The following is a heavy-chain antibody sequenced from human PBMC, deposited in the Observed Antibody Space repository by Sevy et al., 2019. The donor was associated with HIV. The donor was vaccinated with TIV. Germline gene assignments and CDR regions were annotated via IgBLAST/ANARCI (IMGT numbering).Heavy chain of an antibody. D-gene: IGHD6-19*01. CDR1: GFTFSSYA. V-gene: IGHV3-23*01. CDR3: AKDPVGYSSVDAFDL. J-gene: IGHJ3*01. Sequence: GGSLRLSCAASGFTFSSYAMSWVRQAPGKELEWVSAIRGRGGSTYYADSVKGRFTISRDNSKNTLYLQMNSLRAEDTAVYYCAKDPVGYSSVDAFDLWGQGTMVTVSS. CDR2: IRGRGGST.